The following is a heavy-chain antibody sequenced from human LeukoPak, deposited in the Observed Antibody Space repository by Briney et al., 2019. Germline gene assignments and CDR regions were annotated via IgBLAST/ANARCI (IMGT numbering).Heavy chain of an antibody. CDR3: ARGRGNGSGSYYRGPFDY. V-gene: IGHV3-48*04. CDR2: ISSSSSTI. Sequence: GASLRLSCATSGFIFSHFAMHWVRQAPGKGLEWVSYISSSSSTIYYADSVKGRFTISRDNAKNSLYLQMNSLRAEDTAVYYCARGRGNGSGSYYRGPFDYWGQGTLVTVSS. J-gene: IGHJ4*02. CDR1: GFIFSHFA. D-gene: IGHD3-10*01.